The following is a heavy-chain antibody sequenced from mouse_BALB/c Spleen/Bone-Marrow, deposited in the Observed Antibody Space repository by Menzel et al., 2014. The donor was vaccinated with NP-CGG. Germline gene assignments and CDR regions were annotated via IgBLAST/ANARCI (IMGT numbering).Heavy chain of an antibody. CDR1: GDSITSGY. Sequence: EVKLVESGPSLVKPSQTLSLTCSVTGDSITSGYWNWIRKFPGNKLEYMGYTSYSDSTYYNPSLKSRISITRDTSKNQYYLQLNSVTTEDTATYYCARGYGNYRAWFAYWGQGTLVTVSA. V-gene: IGHV3-8*02. CDR3: ARGYGNYRAWFAY. J-gene: IGHJ3*01. CDR2: TSYSDST. D-gene: IGHD2-1*01.